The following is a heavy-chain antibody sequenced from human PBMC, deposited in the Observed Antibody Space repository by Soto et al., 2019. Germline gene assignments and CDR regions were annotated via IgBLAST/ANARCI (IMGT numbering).Heavy chain of an antibody. CDR2: IYYSGST. J-gene: IGHJ6*02. CDR3: ARLDYYDILTGYYNYGMDV. D-gene: IGHD3-9*01. CDR1: GGSISSSSYY. V-gene: IGHV4-39*01. Sequence: QLQLQESGPGLVKPSETLSLTCTVSGGSISSSSYYWGWIRQPPGKGLEWIGSIYYSGSTYYNPSLTSRVTISVDTSKNQFSLKLSSVTAADTAVYYCARLDYYDILTGYYNYGMDVWGQGTTVTVSS.